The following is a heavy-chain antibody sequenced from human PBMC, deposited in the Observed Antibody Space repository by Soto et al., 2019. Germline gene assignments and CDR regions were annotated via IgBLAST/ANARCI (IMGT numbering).Heavy chain of an antibody. CDR1: GYSFISHY. V-gene: IGHV1-46*01. CDR2: IHPAGINT. CDR3: ARYRHCSGDSCNYYYIMDV. D-gene: IGHD2-15*01. Sequence: GSVKVSCKAFGYSFISHYMHWVRQAPGQGLEWMGTIHPAGINTAYAQKFQGRVTMTTDTSTSTVYMELTSLTSEDTAVYYCARYRHCSGDSCNYYYIMDVWGQGTTVTVSS. J-gene: IGHJ6*02.